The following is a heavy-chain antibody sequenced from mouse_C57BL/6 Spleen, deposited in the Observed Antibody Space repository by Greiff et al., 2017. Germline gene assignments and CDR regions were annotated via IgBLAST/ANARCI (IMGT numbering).Heavy chain of an antibody. CDR2: IDPSDSYT. Sequence: QVQLQQPGAELVRPGTSVKLSCKASGYTFTSYWMHWVKQRPGQGLEWIGVIDPSDSYTNYNQKFKGKATLTVDTSSSTAYMQLSSLTSEDSAVYYCAPFDGYYFDYWGQGTTLTVSS. CDR3: APFDGYYFDY. V-gene: IGHV1-59*01. CDR1: GYTFTSYW. J-gene: IGHJ2*01. D-gene: IGHD2-3*01.